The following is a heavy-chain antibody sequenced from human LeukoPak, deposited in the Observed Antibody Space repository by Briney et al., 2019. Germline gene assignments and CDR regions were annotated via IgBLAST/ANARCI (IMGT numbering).Heavy chain of an antibody. CDR2: ISAYNGNT. CDR3: ASGTTYSFDRE. D-gene: IGHD1-7*01. V-gene: IGHV1-18*01. CDR1: GYTFTTYG. J-gene: IGHJ4*02. Sequence: APVNVSCKASGYTFTTYGISGLRRAPRQGVEWMGWISAYNGNTNYAQKLQGRVTMTTDTSTSTAYMELRSLRSDDTAVYYCASGTTYSFDREWGQGTLVTVSS.